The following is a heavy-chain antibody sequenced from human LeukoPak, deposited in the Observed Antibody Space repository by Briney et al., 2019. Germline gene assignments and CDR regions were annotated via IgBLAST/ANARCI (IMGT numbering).Heavy chain of an antibody. CDR1: GFTFSSYG. CDR3: AKGKELLWFGELLTV. V-gene: IGHV3-23*01. J-gene: IGHJ4*02. D-gene: IGHD3-10*01. CDR2: ISGSGGST. Sequence: GGSLRLSCAASGFTFSSYGMGWVRQAPGKGLEWVSAISGSGGSTYYADSVKGRFTISRDNSKNTLYLQMNSLRAEDTAVYYCAKGKELLWFGELLTVWGQGTLVTVSS.